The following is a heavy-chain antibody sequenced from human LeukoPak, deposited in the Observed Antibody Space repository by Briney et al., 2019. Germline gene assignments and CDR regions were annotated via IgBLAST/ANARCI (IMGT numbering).Heavy chain of an antibody. CDR1: GGSISSYY. Sequence: KPSETLSLTCTVSGGSISSYYWSWIRQPPGKGLEWMGYISHSGNTYYNPSLKSRLNISADTSRNQFSLKLRSVTAADTALYFCAREGYYYDSSGPIDYWGQGTRVTVSS. D-gene: IGHD3-22*01. CDR3: AREGYYYDSSGPIDY. V-gene: IGHV4-59*06. J-gene: IGHJ4*02. CDR2: ISHSGNT.